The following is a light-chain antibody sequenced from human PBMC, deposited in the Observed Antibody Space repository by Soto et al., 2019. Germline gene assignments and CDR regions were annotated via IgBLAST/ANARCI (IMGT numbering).Light chain of an antibody. Sequence: EIVLTQSPATLSLSPGERATLSCRASQSVSSSYLAWYQQKPRQAPRPLLYGASSRAIGIPGRFSGSGSGTDFPLTISRLAAEDVAVYCCQQYGSPPWTFGQGTKVEIK. CDR3: QQYGSPPWT. CDR2: GAS. V-gene: IGKV3-20*01. CDR1: QSVSSSY. J-gene: IGKJ1*01.